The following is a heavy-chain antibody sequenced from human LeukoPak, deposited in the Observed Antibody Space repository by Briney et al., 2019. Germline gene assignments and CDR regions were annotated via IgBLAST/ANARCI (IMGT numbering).Heavy chain of an antibody. CDR1: GGSISSGGYS. J-gene: IGHJ6*02. Sequence: SQTLSLTCAVSGGSISSGGYSWSWIRQPPGKGLEWIGYIYHSGSTYYNPSLKSRVTISVDTSKNQFSLKLSSVTAADTAVYYCARDSSSWYDGYGMDVWGQGTTVTVSS. CDR2: IYHSGST. CDR3: ARDSSSWYDGYGMDV. V-gene: IGHV4-30-2*01. D-gene: IGHD6-13*01.